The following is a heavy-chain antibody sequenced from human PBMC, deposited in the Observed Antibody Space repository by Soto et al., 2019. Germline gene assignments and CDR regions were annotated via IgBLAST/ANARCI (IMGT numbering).Heavy chain of an antibody. CDR3: ARQRITMVRGVIPPFDY. V-gene: IGHV4-61*01. CDR1: GGSVSSGSYY. CDR2: IYYSGST. D-gene: IGHD3-10*01. J-gene: IGHJ4*02. Sequence: NPSETLSLTCTVSGGSVSSGSYYWSWIRQPPGKGLEWIGYIYYSGSTNYNPSLKSRVTISVDTSKNQFSLKLSSVTAADTAVYYCARQRITMVRGVIPPFDYWGQGTLVTVSS.